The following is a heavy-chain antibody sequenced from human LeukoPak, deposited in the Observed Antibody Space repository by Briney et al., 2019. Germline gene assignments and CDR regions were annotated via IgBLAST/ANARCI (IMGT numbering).Heavy chain of an antibody. V-gene: IGHV1-2*02. D-gene: IGHD6-13*01. CDR2: INPNSGGT. CDR3: ARDLFAAAAGTQKWFYP. J-gene: IGHJ5*02. CDR1: GYTFIGYY. Sequence: GASVKVSFKASGYTFIGYYMHWGRQAPGPGLERMGCINPNSGGTTYAQKFQGRVTMTRDTSISTAYMELSRLRSHDTAVYYCARDLFAAAAGTQKWFYPWGQETLLTVSS.